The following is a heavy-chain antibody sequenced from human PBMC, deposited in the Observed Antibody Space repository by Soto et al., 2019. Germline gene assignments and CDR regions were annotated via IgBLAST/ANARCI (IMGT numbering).Heavy chain of an antibody. V-gene: IGHV3-74*01. CDR1: GFTFSSYA. Sequence: GGSLRLSCAASGFTFSSYAMNWVRQAPGKGLVWVSRINSDGSSTSYADSVKGRFTISRDNAKNTLYLQMNSLRAEDTAVYYCARGIAAAGFDYWGQGTLVTVS. CDR2: INSDGSST. D-gene: IGHD6-13*01. CDR3: ARGIAAAGFDY. J-gene: IGHJ4*02.